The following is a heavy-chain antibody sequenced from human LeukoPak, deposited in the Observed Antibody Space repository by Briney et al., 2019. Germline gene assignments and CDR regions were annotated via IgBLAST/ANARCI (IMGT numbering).Heavy chain of an antibody. V-gene: IGHV4-61*02. CDR1: SGSISSCNYY. CDR3: AREGISAAGTDY. J-gene: IGHJ4*02. CDR2: IYTTGST. Sequence: SETLSLTCTVSSGSISSCNYYWSCIPQPDVKGLEGIGRIYTTGSTNYNPSLKSRVTISLGTSKNQFSLNLSSVTAADTALYYCAREGISAAGTDYWGQGTLVTASS. D-gene: IGHD6-13*01.